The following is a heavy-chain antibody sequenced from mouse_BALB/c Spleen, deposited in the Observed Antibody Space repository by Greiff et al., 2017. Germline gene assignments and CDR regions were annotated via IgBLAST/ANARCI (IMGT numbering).Heavy chain of an antibody. Sequence: EVHLVESGGGLVQPGGSRKLSCAASGFTFSSFGMHWVRQAPEKGLEWVAYISSGSSTIYYADTVKGLFTISRDNPKNTLFLQMTSLRSEDTAMYYCARPYGNYEGYAMDYWGQGTSVTVSS. V-gene: IGHV5-17*02. CDR2: ISSGSSTI. J-gene: IGHJ4*01. CDR3: ARPYGNYEGYAMDY. D-gene: IGHD2-10*02. CDR1: GFTFSSFG.